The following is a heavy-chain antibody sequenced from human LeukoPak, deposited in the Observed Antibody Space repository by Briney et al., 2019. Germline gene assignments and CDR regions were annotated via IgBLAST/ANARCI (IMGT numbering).Heavy chain of an antibody. CDR2: ISYDGV. D-gene: IGHD3-10*01. CDR3: ARDHGDVVRGDPLRNYLDF. V-gene: IGHV3-30*01. Sequence: PGGSLRLSCAGSGFMFSGYAMHWVRQAPGKGLEWVALISYDGVYYADSVQGRFTISSDYSNNTLYLQMNSLRTDDTAVYYCARDHGDVVRGDPLRNYLDFWGQGTLVTVSS. CDR1: GFMFSGYA. J-gene: IGHJ4*02.